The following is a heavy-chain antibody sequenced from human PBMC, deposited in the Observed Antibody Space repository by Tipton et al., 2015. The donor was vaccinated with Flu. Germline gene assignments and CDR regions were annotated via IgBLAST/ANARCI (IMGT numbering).Heavy chain of an antibody. Sequence: TLSLTCTVSGDSLSSYYWSWIRQPAGKGLEWIGRIYTSGGAKYNPSLRGRLTISVDASEREFSLKLNSVTAAETATYYCARGSGSGTFMIFDFWGQGTLVTVSS. CDR3: ARGSGSGTFMIFDF. J-gene: IGHJ4*02. CDR2: IYTSGGA. D-gene: IGHD3-10*01. CDR1: GDSLSSYY. V-gene: IGHV4-4*07.